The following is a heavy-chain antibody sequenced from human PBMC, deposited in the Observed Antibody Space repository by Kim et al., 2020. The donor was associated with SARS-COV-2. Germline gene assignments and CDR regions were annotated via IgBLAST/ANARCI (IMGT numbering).Heavy chain of an antibody. D-gene: IGHD3-22*01. Sequence: YAQKFQERVTITRDMSTSTAYMELSSLRSEDTAVYYCASSVAYDKAAFDIWGQGTMVTVSS. CDR3: ASSVAYDKAAFDI. J-gene: IGHJ3*02. V-gene: IGHV1-58*01.